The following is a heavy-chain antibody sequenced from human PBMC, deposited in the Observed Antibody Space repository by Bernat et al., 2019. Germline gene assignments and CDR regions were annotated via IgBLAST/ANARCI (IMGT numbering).Heavy chain of an antibody. Sequence: QVQLVESGGGVVQPGRSLRLSCAASGFTFSSYAMHWVRQAPGKGLEWVAVISYDGSNKYYADSVKGRFTISRDNSKNTLYLQMNSLRAEDTAVYYCARDQGFLVGALLYYFDYWGQGTLVTVSS. J-gene: IGHJ4*02. D-gene: IGHD1-26*01. CDR2: ISYDGSNK. CDR1: GFTFSSYA. V-gene: IGHV3-30-3*01. CDR3: ARDQGFLVGALLYYFDY.